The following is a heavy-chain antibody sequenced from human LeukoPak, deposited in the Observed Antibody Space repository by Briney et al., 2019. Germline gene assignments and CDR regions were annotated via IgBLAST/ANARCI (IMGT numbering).Heavy chain of an antibody. CDR3: ARDRHYGDYPPENWFDP. Sequence: TGGSLRLSCAASGFAFSSYAMHWVRQAPGTGLEYVSAISSNGGSTYYANSVKGRFTISRDNSKNTLYLQMGSLRAEDMAVYYCARDRHYGDYPPENWFDPWGQGTLVTVSS. J-gene: IGHJ5*02. CDR1: GFAFSSYA. D-gene: IGHD4-17*01. CDR2: ISSNGGST. V-gene: IGHV3-64*01.